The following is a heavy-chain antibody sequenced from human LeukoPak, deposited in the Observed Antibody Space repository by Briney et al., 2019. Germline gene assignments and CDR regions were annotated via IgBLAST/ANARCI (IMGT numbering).Heavy chain of an antibody. J-gene: IGHJ4*02. Sequence: ASVTVSCTASGYTFTSYYMHWVRQAPGQGLEWMGLINPSGGSTSYAQKFQGRVTMTRDTSTSTVYMELSSLRSEDTAVYYCARGIHLKRTMIVVVITSYYFDYWGQGTLVTVSS. D-gene: IGHD3-22*01. V-gene: IGHV1-46*01. CDR1: GYTFTSYY. CDR2: INPSGGST. CDR3: ARGIHLKRTMIVVVITSYYFDY.